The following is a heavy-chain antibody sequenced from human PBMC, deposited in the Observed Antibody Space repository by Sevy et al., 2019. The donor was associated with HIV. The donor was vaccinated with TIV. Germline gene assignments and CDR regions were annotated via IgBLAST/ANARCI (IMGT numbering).Heavy chain of an antibody. D-gene: IGHD1-7*01. V-gene: IGHV3-7*01. CDR3: ARDDGNYYFHY. CDR1: GFTFSKYW. CDR2: IKQEAGQK. Sequence: GGSLRLSCAASGFTFSKYWMGWVRQAPGKGLEWVANIKQEAGQKYYVDSVKGRFHISRDNAKNSLFLQMNSLRAEDTAVYFCARDDGNYYFHYWGQGTLVTVSS. J-gene: IGHJ4*02.